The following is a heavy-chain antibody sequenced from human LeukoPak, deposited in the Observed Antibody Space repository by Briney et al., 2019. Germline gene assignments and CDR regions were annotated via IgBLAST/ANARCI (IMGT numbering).Heavy chain of an antibody. Sequence: GESLKISCKASGYSFTSYWISWVRQMPGEGLEWMGSIDPSDSDTNYSPSFQGHVTMSADKSISTAYLPWSSLKASDTAMYFCARHVNWRSGQSWFDPWGQGTLVTVSS. CDR1: GYSFTSYW. J-gene: IGHJ5*02. D-gene: IGHD3-10*01. CDR3: ARHVNWRSGQSWFDP. CDR2: IDPSDSDT. V-gene: IGHV5-10-1*01.